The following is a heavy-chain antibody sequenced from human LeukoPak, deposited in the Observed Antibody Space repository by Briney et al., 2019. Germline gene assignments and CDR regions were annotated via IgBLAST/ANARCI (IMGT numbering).Heavy chain of an antibody. CDR1: RFTFSSYA. J-gene: IGHJ4*02. CDR2: ISGSGGST. CDR3: ARDIVVVTATLDY. D-gene: IGHD2-21*02. V-gene: IGHV3-23*01. Sequence: TGGSLRLSCAASRFTFSSYAMSWVRQAPGKGLEWVSAISGSGGSTYYADSVKGRFTISRDNSKNTLYLQMNSLRAEDTAVYYCARDIVVVTATLDYWGQGTLVTVSS.